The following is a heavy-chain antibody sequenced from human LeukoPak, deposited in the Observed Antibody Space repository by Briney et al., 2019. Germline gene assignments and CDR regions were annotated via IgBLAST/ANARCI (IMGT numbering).Heavy chain of an antibody. V-gene: IGHV3-23*01. CDR1: GFTFSNYA. Sequence: GGSLRLSCAASGFTFSNYAMSWIRQAPGKGLEWVSGISGSGGTTYYVDSVKGRFTISRDNSRNTVFLQMYTLRAEGTAIYHCSKDLGRYGDNSPRAFDIWGQGTMVTVSS. CDR2: ISGSGGTT. CDR3: SKDLGRYGDNSPRAFDI. D-gene: IGHD4-23*01. J-gene: IGHJ3*02.